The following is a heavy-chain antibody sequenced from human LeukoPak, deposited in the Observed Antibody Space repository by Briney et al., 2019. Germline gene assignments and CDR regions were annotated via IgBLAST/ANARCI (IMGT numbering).Heavy chain of an antibody. CDR1: GGSISRHF. CDR3: ARLLDNDSSGDPDTFDM. J-gene: IGHJ3*02. V-gene: IGHV4-59*11. D-gene: IGHD3-22*01. CDR2: IHYSGRT. Sequence: SETLSLTCSVSGGSISRHFWSWIRQPPGKGLEWIAFIHYSGRTKYNPSLQGRVTISIDTSDNNFSLKLTSVTAADTAVYYCARLLDNDSSGDPDTFDMWGQGTVVTVSS.